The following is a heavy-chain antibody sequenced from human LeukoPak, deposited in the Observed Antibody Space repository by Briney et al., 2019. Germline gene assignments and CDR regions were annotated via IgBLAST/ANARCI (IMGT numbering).Heavy chain of an antibody. J-gene: IGHJ4*02. CDR1: GFTFSSYG. CDR3: AKDPNPYCSSTSCYPDY. V-gene: IGHV3-30*02. D-gene: IGHD2-2*01. Sequence: GGSLRLSCAASGFTFSSYGMHWVRQAPGKGLEWVAFIRYDGSNKYYADSVKGRFTISRDNSKNTLYLQMNSLRAEDTAVYYCAKDPNPYCSSTSCYPDYWGQGTLVTVSS. CDR2: IRYDGSNK.